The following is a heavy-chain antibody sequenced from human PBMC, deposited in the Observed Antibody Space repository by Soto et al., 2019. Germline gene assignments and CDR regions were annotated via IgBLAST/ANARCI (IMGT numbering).Heavy chain of an antibody. V-gene: IGHV3-23*01. CDR3: AADFDYMWGSYRYLSY. Sequence: EVQLLESGGGLVQPGGSLRLSCAASGFTFSSYAMSWVRQAPGKGLEWVSAISGSGGSTYYADSVKGRFTISRDNSKNSLFLQIDRLRAEDNAVYYCAADFDYMWGSYRYLSYWGQGTLVPVSS. CDR2: ISGSGGST. J-gene: IGHJ4*02. CDR1: GFTFSSYA. D-gene: IGHD3-16*02.